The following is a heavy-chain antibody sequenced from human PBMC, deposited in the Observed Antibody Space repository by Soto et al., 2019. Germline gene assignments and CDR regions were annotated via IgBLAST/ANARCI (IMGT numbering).Heavy chain of an antibody. CDR1: GGSISSSSYY. CDR2: IYYSGST. Sequence: SETLSLTCTVSGGSISSSSYYWGCIRQPPGKGLEWIGSIYYSGSTYYNPSLKSRVTISVDTSKNQFSLKLSSVTAADTAVYYCARARGGSCYGGCYYGMDVWGQGTTVTVSS. CDR3: ARARGGSCYGGCYYGMDV. D-gene: IGHD2-15*01. J-gene: IGHJ6*02. V-gene: IGHV4-39*07.